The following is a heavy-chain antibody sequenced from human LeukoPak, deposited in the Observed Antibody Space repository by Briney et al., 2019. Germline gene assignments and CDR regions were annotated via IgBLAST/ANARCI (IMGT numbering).Heavy chain of an antibody. V-gene: IGHV3-21*03. Sequence: PGGSLRLSCAASGFTFSNYGMNWVRQAPGKGLEWVSSITISSYIYYADSVKGRFTISRDNAKNSLYLQMNSLRAEDTAVYYCAINHRDGYSELGYWGQGTLVTVSS. D-gene: IGHD5-24*01. J-gene: IGHJ4*02. CDR3: AINHRDGYSELGY. CDR2: ITISSYI. CDR1: GFTFSNYG.